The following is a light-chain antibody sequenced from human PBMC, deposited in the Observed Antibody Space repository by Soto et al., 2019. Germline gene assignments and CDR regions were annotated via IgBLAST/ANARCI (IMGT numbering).Light chain of an antibody. Sequence: DIQMTPSPSSLSASVGDRVTIPCRASQNINNYLTWYQQRPGKAPKLLIYAASSLQSGVPSRFSGSGSGTDFSLTISSLQPEDFATYYCQQSYSTPRTFGQGTKVDIK. CDR2: AAS. CDR3: QQSYSTPRT. J-gene: IGKJ1*01. V-gene: IGKV1-39*01. CDR1: QNINNY.